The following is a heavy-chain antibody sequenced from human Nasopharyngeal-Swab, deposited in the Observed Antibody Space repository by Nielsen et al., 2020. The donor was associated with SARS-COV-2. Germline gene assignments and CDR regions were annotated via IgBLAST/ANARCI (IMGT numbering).Heavy chain of an antibody. V-gene: IGHV3-33*01. CDR3: ARELAAAGTGGN. D-gene: IGHD6-13*01. CDR2: IWYDGSNK. J-gene: IGHJ4*02. CDR1: GFTFSSYG. Sequence: GGSLRLSCAASGFTFSSYGMHWVRQAPGKGMEWVAVIWYDGSNKYYADSAKGRFTISRDNSKNTLYLQMNSLRAEDTAVYYCARELAAAGTGGNWGQGTLVTVSS.